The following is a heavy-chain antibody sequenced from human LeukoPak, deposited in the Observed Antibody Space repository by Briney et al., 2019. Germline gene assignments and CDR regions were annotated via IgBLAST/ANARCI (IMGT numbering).Heavy chain of an antibody. J-gene: IGHJ1*01. CDR3: ARGGGSTWTQRGYFQH. D-gene: IGHD6-13*01. CDR1: GYTFTRYD. CDR2: MNPKSGNT. Sequence: ASVKVSCKASGYTFTRYDINWVRQATGQGLEWMGWMNPKSGNTGHAQKFQGRVTITRDTSISTVYMELSSLRSEDTAVYYCARGGGSTWTQRGYFQHWGQGTLVTVSS. V-gene: IGHV1-8*03.